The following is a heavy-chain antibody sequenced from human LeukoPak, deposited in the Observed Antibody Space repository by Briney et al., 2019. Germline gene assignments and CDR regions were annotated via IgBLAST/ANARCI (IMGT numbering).Heavy chain of an antibody. D-gene: IGHD5-12*01. Sequence: SVKVSCKASGGTFSSYAISWVRQAPGQGLEWMGRIIPILGIANYAQKFQGRVTITADKSTSTAYMELSSLRSEDTAVYYCARDRRGYSGYDLAPELGYWGQGTLVTVSS. CDR2: IIPILGIA. CDR3: ARDRRGYSGYDLAPELGY. CDR1: GGTFSSYA. J-gene: IGHJ4*02. V-gene: IGHV1-69*04.